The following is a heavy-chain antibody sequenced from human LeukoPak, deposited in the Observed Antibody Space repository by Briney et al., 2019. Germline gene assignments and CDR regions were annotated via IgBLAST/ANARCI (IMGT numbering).Heavy chain of an antibody. CDR2: INAGNGNT. CDR1: GYTFTSYA. D-gene: IGHD4-17*01. V-gene: IGHV1-3*01. J-gene: IGHJ4*02. Sequence: ASVKVSCKASGYTFTSYAMHWVRQAPGQRLEWMGWINAGNGNTKYSQKIQGRVTITRDTSASTAYMELSSLRSEDTAVYYCARLTVTTRSFDYWGQGTLVTVSS. CDR3: ARLTVTTRSFDY.